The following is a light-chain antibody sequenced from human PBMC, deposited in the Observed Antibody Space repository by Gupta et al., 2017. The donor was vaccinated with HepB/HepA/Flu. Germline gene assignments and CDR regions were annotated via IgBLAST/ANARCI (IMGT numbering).Light chain of an antibody. CDR2: GNN. V-gene: IGLV1-40*01. CDR1: SSNIGAGYD. J-gene: IGLJ1*01. CDR3: QSYDSSLTIYV. Sequence: QTVLTQPPSVSGAPGQRVTISCTGSSSNIGAGYDVHWYHQLPGKAPKLLIYGNNNRPSGVPDRFSASKSGTSASLAITGLQAEDEADYYCQSYDSSLTIYVFGTGTQVNVL.